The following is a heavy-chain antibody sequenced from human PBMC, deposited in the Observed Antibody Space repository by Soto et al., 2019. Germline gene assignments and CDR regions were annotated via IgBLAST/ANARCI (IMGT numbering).Heavy chain of an antibody. CDR3: ARKDCSSTSCYSYYYYGMDV. J-gene: IGHJ6*02. CDR1: GYTFTSYG. CDR2: ISAYNGNT. D-gene: IGHD2-2*01. Sequence: QVQLVQSGAEVKKPGASVKVSCKASGYTFTSYGISWVRQAPGQGLEWMGWISAYNGNTNYAQKLQGRVTMTTDTSTSTAYRELRSLRSDDTAVYYCARKDCSSTSCYSYYYYGMDVWGQGTTVTVSS. V-gene: IGHV1-18*01.